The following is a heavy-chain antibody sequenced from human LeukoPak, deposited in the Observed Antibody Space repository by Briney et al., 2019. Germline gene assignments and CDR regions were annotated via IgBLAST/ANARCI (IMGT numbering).Heavy chain of an antibody. Sequence: PGRSLRLSCAASGFTFDDYAMHWVRQAPGKGLEWVSGISWNSGSIGYADSVKGRFTISRDNAKNSLYLQMNSLRAEDTALYYCAKGPGAVNGYYLDYWGQGTLVTVSS. CDR3: AKGPGAVNGYYLDY. V-gene: IGHV3-9*01. J-gene: IGHJ4*02. CDR1: GFTFDDYA. CDR2: ISWNSGSI. D-gene: IGHD3-3*01.